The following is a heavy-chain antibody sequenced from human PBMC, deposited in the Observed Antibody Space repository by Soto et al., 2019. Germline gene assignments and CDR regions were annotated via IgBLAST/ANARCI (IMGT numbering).Heavy chain of an antibody. V-gene: IGHV4-34*01. CDR2: INHSGST. CDR3: AREKGRITMVRGVMRNWFDP. CDR1: GGSFSGYY. Sequence: SETLSLTCAVYGGSFSGYYWSWIRQPPGKGLEWIGEINHSGSTNYNPSLKSRVTISVDTSKNQFSLKLSSVTAADTAVYYCAREKGRITMVRGVMRNWFDPWGQGTLVTVSS. D-gene: IGHD3-10*01. J-gene: IGHJ5*02.